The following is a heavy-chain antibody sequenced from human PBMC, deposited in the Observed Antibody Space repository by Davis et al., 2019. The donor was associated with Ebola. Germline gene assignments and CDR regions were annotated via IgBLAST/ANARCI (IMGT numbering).Heavy chain of an antibody. V-gene: IGHV4-59*08. CDR2: IYYSGST. CDR1: GGSISSHY. CDR3: ATGILWSGYRDAFDI. D-gene: IGHD3-3*01. J-gene: IGHJ3*02. Sequence: PSETLSLTCTVSGGSISSHYWSWIRQPPGKGLEWIGYIYYSGSTNYNPSLKSRVTISVDTSKNQFSLKLSSVTAADTAVYYCATGILWSGYRDAFDIWGQGTMVTVSS.